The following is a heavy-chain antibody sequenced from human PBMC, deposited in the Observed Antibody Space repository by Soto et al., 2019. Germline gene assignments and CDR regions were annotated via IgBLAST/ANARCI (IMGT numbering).Heavy chain of an antibody. V-gene: IGHV4-30-4*01. J-gene: IGHJ5*02. D-gene: IGHD6-6*01. CDR3: ARERPDGARLDP. Sequence: QVQLQESGPGLVKPSQTLSLTCTVSGGSISSGDYYWSWIRQPPGKGLEWIGYIYYSGSTYYNPSLKSRVTISADTSKSQFALKLSSVTAADTAVYYWARERPDGARLDPWGQGTLVTASS. CDR2: IYYSGST. CDR1: GGSISSGDYY.